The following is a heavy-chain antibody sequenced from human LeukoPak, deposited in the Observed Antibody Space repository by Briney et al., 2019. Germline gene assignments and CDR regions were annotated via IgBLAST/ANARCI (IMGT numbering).Heavy chain of an antibody. V-gene: IGHV3-7*01. Sequence: PGGSLRLSCAAPGFSLSNYWMNWVRQAPGKGLEWVASIKPDGSEKYYVDSLRGRFTISRDDARNSLYLQMNSLRAEDTAVYYCAEGGYWGQGTLVTVSS. CDR1: GFSLSNYW. CDR3: AEGGY. CDR2: IKPDGSEK. J-gene: IGHJ4*02.